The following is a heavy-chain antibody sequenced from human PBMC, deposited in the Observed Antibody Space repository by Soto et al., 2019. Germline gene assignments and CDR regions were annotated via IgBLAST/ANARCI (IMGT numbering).Heavy chain of an antibody. CDR3: ARGPGYYGMDV. CDR1: GFTFSRYE. CDR2: ISSGDNTI. Sequence: GGSLRLSCAASGFTFSRYEMNWVRQAPGKGLEWVSYISSGDNTIHYTDSVKGRFTISRDDAKNSLYLQMNRLRAEDTAVYYGARGPGYYGMDVWGQGTTVTVSS. V-gene: IGHV3-48*03. J-gene: IGHJ6*02.